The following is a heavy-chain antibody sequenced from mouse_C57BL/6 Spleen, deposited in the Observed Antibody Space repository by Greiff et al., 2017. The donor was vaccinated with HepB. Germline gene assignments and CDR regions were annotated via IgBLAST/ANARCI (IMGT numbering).Heavy chain of an antibody. J-gene: IGHJ1*03. CDR1: GFTFSDFY. V-gene: IGHV7-1*01. CDR3: ARDAYYYGSYWYFDV. D-gene: IGHD1-1*01. Sequence: EVHLVESGGGLVQSGRSLRLSCATSGFTFSDFYMEWVRQAPGKGLEWIAASRNKANDYTTEYSASVKGRFIVSRDTSQSILYLQMNALRAEDTAIYYCARDAYYYGSYWYFDVWGTGTTVTVSS. CDR2: SRNKANDYTT.